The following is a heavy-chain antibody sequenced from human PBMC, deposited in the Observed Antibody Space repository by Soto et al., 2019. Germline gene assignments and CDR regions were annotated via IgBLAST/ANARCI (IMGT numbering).Heavy chain of an antibody. D-gene: IGHD2-21*01. Sequence: QVQLVQSGAEVKTPGASVKVSCKASGYTFATYDINWVRQAPGQGLEWMGWMNPNSGNTGYAQKFHDRLTMTRDTALSVAHMELSSLRNEDTAVYYCARSDGYNFNWLDSWGQGTLVTVSA. CDR3: ARSDGYNFNWLDS. CDR2: MNPNSGNT. V-gene: IGHV1-8*01. CDR1: GYTFATYD. J-gene: IGHJ5*01.